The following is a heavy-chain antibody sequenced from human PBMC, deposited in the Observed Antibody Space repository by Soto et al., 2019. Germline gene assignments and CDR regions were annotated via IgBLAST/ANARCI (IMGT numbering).Heavy chain of an antibody. Sequence: QVQLVQSGAEVKKPGASVKVSCKASGYTFTSYGISWVRQAPGQGLEWMGWISAYNGNTNYAQKLQGRVTMTTDTPTNTAYMEPRSLRHGDTAVYYCARDCTPPCFWGPGTLVTVSS. CDR1: GYTFTSYG. CDR3: ARDCTPPCF. D-gene: IGHD2-8*01. J-gene: IGHJ4*02. CDR2: ISAYNGNT. V-gene: IGHV1-18*01.